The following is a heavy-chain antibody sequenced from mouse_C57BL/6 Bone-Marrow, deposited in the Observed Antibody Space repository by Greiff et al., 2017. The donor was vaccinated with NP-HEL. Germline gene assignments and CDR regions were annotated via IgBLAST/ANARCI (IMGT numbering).Heavy chain of an antibody. Sequence: EVQVVESGGGLVQPGGSMKLSCAASGFTFSDAWMDWVRQSPEKGLEWVAEIRNKANNHATYYAESVKGRFTISRDDSKRSVNRQMNSLRAEDTGIYYCTRPIYYGNYEGFAYWGQGTLVTVSA. D-gene: IGHD2-1*01. CDR2: IRNKANNHAT. V-gene: IGHV6-6*01. J-gene: IGHJ3*01. CDR1: GFTFSDAW. CDR3: TRPIYYGNYEGFAY.